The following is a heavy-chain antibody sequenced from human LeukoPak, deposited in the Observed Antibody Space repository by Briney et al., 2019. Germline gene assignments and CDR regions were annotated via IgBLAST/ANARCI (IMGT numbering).Heavy chain of an antibody. Sequence: GASAKVSCKASGGTFSSYVISWVRQAPGQGLEWMGIINPSGGSTSYAQKFQGRVTMTRDTSTSTVYMELSSLRSEDTAVYYCATGAPPAEYFQHWGQGTLVTVSS. V-gene: IGHV1-46*01. CDR3: ATGAPPAEYFQH. J-gene: IGHJ1*01. D-gene: IGHD3-10*01. CDR1: GGTFSSYV. CDR2: INPSGGST.